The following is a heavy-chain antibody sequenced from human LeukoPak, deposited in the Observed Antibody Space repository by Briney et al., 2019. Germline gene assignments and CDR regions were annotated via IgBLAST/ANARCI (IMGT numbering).Heavy chain of an antibody. Sequence: TSQTLSLTCTVSGGSISSGSNYWSWIRQPAGKGLEWIGRIYTSGNTHYKPSLKSRVTISLDTSKNQFSLKLSSVTAADTAVYYCTRGDNNWGQGTLVTVSS. CDR3: TRGDNN. V-gene: IGHV4-61*02. CDR2: IYTSGNT. D-gene: IGHD2/OR15-2a*01. J-gene: IGHJ4*02. CDR1: GGSISSGSNY.